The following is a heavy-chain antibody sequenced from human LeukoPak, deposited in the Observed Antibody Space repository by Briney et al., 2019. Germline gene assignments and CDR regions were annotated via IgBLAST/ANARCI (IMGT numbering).Heavy chain of an antibody. V-gene: IGHV4-59*08. Sequence: SETLSLTCTVSGGSISSYYWSWIRQSPGKGLEWIGYIYYTGTTNYNPSLKSRVTISVDTSKNQFSLKVNSMTAADTAVYYCARRSSGGWRYFDFWGQGTLVTVSS. CDR3: ARRSSGGWRYFDF. CDR2: IYYTGTT. J-gene: IGHJ4*02. D-gene: IGHD6-25*01. CDR1: GGSISSYY.